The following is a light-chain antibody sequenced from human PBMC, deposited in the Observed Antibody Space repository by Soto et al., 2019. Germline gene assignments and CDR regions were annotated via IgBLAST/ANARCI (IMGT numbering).Light chain of an antibody. J-gene: IGLJ1*01. CDR1: SSDVGGYNL. CDR2: EGS. Sequence: QSALTQPASVSGSPGQSITISCTGTSSDVGGYNLVSWYQQHPGKAPKLMIFEGSKRPSGVSNRFSGSKSGNTASLTISGLQAEDEADYYCCSYAGSRTSWVFGTGTKLTVL. CDR3: CSYAGSRTSWV. V-gene: IGLV2-23*01.